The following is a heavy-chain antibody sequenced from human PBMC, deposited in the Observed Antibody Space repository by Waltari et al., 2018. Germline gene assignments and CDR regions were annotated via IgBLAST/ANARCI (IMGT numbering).Heavy chain of an antibody. V-gene: IGHV4-34*01. CDR2: INHSGST. Sequence: QVQLQQWGAGLLKPSETLSLTCAAYGGSFSGYYWSWIRQPPGKGLEWIGEINHSGSTNYNPSLKSRVTIAVDTSKNQFSLKLSSVTAADTAVYYCARGWIQLSLDYWGQGTLVTVSS. J-gene: IGHJ4*02. CDR1: GGSFSGYY. D-gene: IGHD5-18*01. CDR3: ARGWIQLSLDY.